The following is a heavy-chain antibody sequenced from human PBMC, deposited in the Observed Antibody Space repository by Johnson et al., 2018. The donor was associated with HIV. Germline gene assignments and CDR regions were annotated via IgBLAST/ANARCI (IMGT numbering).Heavy chain of an antibody. CDR3: ARAYTYGAFDI. CDR2: ISYDASNK. D-gene: IGHD5-18*01. Sequence: QMLLVESGGGVVQPGRSLRLSCAASRFTFSSFAMHWVRQAPGKGLEWVAVISYDASNKYYADSVKGRFTISRDNSKNTLYLQMNSLRAEDTAVYYCARAYTYGAFDIWGQGTTVTVSS. CDR1: RFTFSSFA. J-gene: IGHJ3*02. V-gene: IGHV3-30*04.